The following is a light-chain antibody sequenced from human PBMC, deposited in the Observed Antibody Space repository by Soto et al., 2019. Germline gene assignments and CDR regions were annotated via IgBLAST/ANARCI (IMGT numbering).Light chain of an antibody. CDR1: QSVLARFDYKNY. J-gene: IGKJ2*01. CDR3: HQYYSVPYT. V-gene: IGKV4-1*01. Sequence: EIVMTQSPDYLPVSLGERVTFNCKSSQSVLARFDYKNYLGWYQQKPGQPPKLLISWASSRESGVPDRFSGSGSGTDFTLNISSLQAEDVATYYCHQYYSVPYTFGQGTKLEI. CDR2: WAS.